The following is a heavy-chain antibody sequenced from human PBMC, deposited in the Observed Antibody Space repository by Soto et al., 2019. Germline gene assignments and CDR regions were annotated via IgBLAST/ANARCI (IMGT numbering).Heavy chain of an antibody. Sequence: GGSLRLSCAASGFTFSSYWMSWVRQAPGKGLEWVANIKQDGSEKYFVDSVKGRFTISRDNAKNSLYLQMNSLRAEDTAVYYCARDDLTVDTAMVAYYYSGMDVWCQGTTVTVSS. CDR1: GFTFSSYW. J-gene: IGHJ6*02. CDR2: IKQDGSEK. D-gene: IGHD5-18*01. CDR3: ARDDLTVDTAMVAYYYSGMDV. V-gene: IGHV3-7*03.